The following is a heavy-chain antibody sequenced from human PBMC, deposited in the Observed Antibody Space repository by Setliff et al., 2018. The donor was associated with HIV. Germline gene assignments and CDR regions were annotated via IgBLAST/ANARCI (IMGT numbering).Heavy chain of an antibody. D-gene: IGHD3-22*01. V-gene: IGHV4-31*03. CDR1: GGSISSGGFY. CDR2: IYNTGST. Sequence: TLSLTCTVTGGSISSGGFYWTWIRQHPGKGLEWIGYIYNTGSTYHSPSLESRVTISIDTSKNQFSLTVSSVTAADTAVYYCAREVPYSYGGRGHPLWGQGTLVTVSS. J-gene: IGHJ4*02. CDR3: AREVPYSYGGRGHPL.